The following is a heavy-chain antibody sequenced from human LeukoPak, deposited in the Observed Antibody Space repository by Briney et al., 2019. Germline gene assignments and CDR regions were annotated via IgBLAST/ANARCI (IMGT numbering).Heavy chain of an antibody. D-gene: IGHD3-22*01. CDR1: RYIFTSYG. CDR3: ARDGHRMYYYGSSDYRFDY. CDR2: IRGYNGNT. V-gene: IGHV1-18*01. J-gene: IGHJ4*02. Sequence: GASVKVSCKASRYIFTSYGFSWVRQAPGQGLEWMGWIRGYNGNTHYAQKLQGRITMTTDASTSTAYMKLRSMRTDDTDVYYCARDGHRMYYYGSSDYRFDYWGQGTLVTVSS.